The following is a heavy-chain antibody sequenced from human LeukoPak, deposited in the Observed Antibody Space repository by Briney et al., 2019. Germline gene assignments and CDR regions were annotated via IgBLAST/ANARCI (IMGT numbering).Heavy chain of an antibody. CDR2: IYPGDSDT. Sequence: GESLKISCKSSGYSFTTYWIGWVRQMPGKGLEWMGIIYPGDSDTRYSPSFQGQVTISADKSISTAYLQWSSLKASDTAMYYCARQSSSWPYYFDYWGQGTLLTVSS. D-gene: IGHD6-13*01. V-gene: IGHV5-51*01. CDR1: GYSFTTYW. J-gene: IGHJ4*02. CDR3: ARQSSSWPYYFDY.